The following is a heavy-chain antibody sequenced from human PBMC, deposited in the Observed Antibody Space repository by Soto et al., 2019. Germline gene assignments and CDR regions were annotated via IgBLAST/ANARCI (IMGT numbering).Heavy chain of an antibody. Sequence: SETLSLTCTVSGGSISSYYWSWIRQPPGKGLEWIGYIYYSGSTNYNPSLKSRVTISVDTSKNQFSLKLSSVTAADTAVYYCARGEGVATIVHYYYYGRDVWGQGTTVTASS. CDR3: ARGEGVATIVHYYYYGRDV. CDR1: GGSISSYY. J-gene: IGHJ6*01. CDR2: IYYSGST. D-gene: IGHD5-12*01. V-gene: IGHV4-59*01.